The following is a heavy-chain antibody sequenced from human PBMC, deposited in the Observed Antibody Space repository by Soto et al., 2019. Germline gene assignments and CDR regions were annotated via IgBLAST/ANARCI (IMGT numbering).Heavy chain of an antibody. Sequence: PSETLSLTCTVSGGSISSYYWSWIRQPPGKGLEWIGYVHDSCGSHYNPSLKSRVAISLDTSKSQFSLKLNSVTAADTAVYYCARDLWGYRRTDPYPLDVWGQGTTVTVSS. CDR2: VHDSCGS. CDR3: ARDLWGYRRTDPYPLDV. D-gene: IGHD2-8*02. V-gene: IGHV4-59*01. CDR1: GGSISSYY. J-gene: IGHJ6*02.